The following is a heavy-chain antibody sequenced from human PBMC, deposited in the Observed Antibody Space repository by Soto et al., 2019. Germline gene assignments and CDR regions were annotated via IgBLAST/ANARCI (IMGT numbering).Heavy chain of an antibody. V-gene: IGHV1-8*01. Sequence: ASVKVSCKASGYTFTSYDINWVRQATGQGLEWMGWMNPNSGNTGYAQKFQGRVTMTRNTSISTAYMELSSLRSEDTAVYYCARYRFGELAWYFDYWGQGTLVTVSS. CDR1: GYTFTSYD. CDR2: MNPNSGNT. J-gene: IGHJ4*02. D-gene: IGHD3-10*01. CDR3: ARYRFGELAWYFDY.